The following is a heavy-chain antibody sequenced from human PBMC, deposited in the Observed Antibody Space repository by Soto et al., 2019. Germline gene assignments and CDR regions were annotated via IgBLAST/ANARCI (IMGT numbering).Heavy chain of an antibody. D-gene: IGHD3-22*01. J-gene: IGHJ4*02. V-gene: IGHV3-33*01. Sequence: QVQLVESGGGVVQPGRSLRLSCAASGFTFSTYGMHWVRQAPGKGLEWVAVMWHEGSNKYYTDSVKGRFTISRDNSKNILYLQMNSLRAEDTAVYYCARDPPEDSGGYFAFDYWGQGTLVTVSS. CDR3: ARDPPEDSGGYFAFDY. CDR2: MWHEGSNK. CDR1: GFTFSTYG.